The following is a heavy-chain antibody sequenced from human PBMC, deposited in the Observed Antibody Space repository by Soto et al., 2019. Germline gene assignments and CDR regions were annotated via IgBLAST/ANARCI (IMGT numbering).Heavy chain of an antibody. CDR1: GFTFSSFG. CDR3: AKAYAGLASGSDL. D-gene: IGHD2-2*01. CDR2: VSYDGSKT. V-gene: IGHV3-30*18. J-gene: IGHJ2*01. Sequence: QVQLVESGGGVVQPGRSLRLSCEASGFTFSSFGMHWVRQAPGKGLEWVTFVSYDGSKTYSSDSVNGRFTISRDNSKNTLYLQMNSPRLEDTAVYYCAKAYAGLASGSDLWGRGTLVTVSS.